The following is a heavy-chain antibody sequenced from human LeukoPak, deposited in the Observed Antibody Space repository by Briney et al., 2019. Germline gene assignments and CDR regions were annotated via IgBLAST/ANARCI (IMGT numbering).Heavy chain of an antibody. V-gene: IGHV1-69*13. CDR1: GGTFSSYA. J-gene: IGHJ4*02. CDR2: IIPIFGTA. D-gene: IGHD3-10*01. CDR3: ARRFEGDDY. Sequence: GASVKVSCKASGGTFSSYAIGWVRQAPGQGLEWMGGIIPIFGTANYAQKFQGRVAITADESASTAYMELSSLRSEDTAVYYCARRFEGDDYWGQGTLVTVSS.